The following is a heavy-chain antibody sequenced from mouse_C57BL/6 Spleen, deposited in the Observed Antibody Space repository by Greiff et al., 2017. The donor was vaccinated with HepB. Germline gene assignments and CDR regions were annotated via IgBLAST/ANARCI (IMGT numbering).Heavy chain of an antibody. CDR2: IDPSDSYT. CDR1: GYTFTSYW. Sequence: QVQLQQPGAELVMPGASVKLSCKASGYTFTSYWMHWVKQRPGQGLEWIGEIDPSDSYTNYNQKFKGKSTLTVDKSSSTAYMQLSSLTSADSAVYYCARFYGSSSYWYFDVWGTGTTVTVSS. D-gene: IGHD1-1*01. V-gene: IGHV1-69*01. CDR3: ARFYGSSSYWYFDV. J-gene: IGHJ1*03.